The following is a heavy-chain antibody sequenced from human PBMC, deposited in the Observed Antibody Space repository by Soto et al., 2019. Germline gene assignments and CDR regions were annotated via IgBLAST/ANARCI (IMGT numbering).Heavy chain of an antibody. Sequence: SETLSLTCTVSGGSISSGGYYWSWIRQHPGKGLEWIGYIYYSGSTYYNPSLKSRVTISVDTSKNQFSLKLSSVTAADTAVYYCARGQRRLSDSSGPGGLDYWGQGILVTVSS. V-gene: IGHV4-31*03. CDR1: GGSISSGGYY. J-gene: IGHJ4*02. CDR2: IYYSGST. CDR3: ARGQRRLSDSSGPGGLDY. D-gene: IGHD3-22*01.